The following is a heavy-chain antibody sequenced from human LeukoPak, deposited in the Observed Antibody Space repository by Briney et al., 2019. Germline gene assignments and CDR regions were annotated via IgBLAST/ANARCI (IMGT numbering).Heavy chain of an antibody. V-gene: IGHV4-34*01. CDR2: INHSGST. Sequence: SETLSLTCAVYGGSFSGYYWSWIRQPPGKGLEWIGEINHSGSTNYNPSLKSRVTISVDTSKNQFSLKPSSVTAADTAVYYCARGNSSSYKKFDYWGQGTLVTVSS. CDR3: ARGNSSSYKKFDY. CDR1: GGSFSGYY. D-gene: IGHD6-13*01. J-gene: IGHJ4*02.